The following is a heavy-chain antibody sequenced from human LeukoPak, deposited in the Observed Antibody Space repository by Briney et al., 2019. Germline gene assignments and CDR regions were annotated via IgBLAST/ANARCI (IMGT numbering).Heavy chain of an antibody. J-gene: IGHJ3*02. CDR2: ISYDGSNK. V-gene: IGHV3-30*04. CDR3: AKDYYVSSTNPDAFDI. Sequence: GRSLRLSCAASGFTFSSYAMHWVRQAPGKGLEWVAVISYDGSNKYYADSVKGRFTISRDNSKNTLYLQMNSLRAEDTAVYYCAKDYYVSSTNPDAFDIWGQGTMVTVSS. D-gene: IGHD1-26*01. CDR1: GFTFSSYA.